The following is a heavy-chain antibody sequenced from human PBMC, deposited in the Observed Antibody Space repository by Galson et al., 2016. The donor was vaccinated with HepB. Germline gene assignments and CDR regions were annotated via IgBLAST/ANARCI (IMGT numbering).Heavy chain of an antibody. CDR3: VRDGPSGFLAFDV. V-gene: IGHV3-21*01. D-gene: IGHD3-22*01. Sequence: SLRLSCAASGFTFSDYTINWVRQAPGKGLEWVSSISSSSAFIYYTDSVKGRFTVSRENSKNSLYLQMSSLRAEDTALYYCVRDGPSGFLAFDVWGPGTLVTVSS. J-gene: IGHJ3*01. CDR2: ISSSSAFI. CDR1: GFTFSDYT.